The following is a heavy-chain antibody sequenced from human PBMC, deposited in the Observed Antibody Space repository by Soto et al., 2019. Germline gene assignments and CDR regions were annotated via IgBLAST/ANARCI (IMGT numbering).Heavy chain of an antibody. Sequence: QVQLVQSGAEVKKPGSSVKVSCKASGGTFSSYAISWVRQAPGQGLEWMGGIIPIFGTANYAQKFQGRVTITADESTSTAYMELSSMRSEDTAVYYCARVSPRITGTDKIYNYYGMDVWGQGTTVTVSS. J-gene: IGHJ6*02. CDR2: IIPIFGTA. D-gene: IGHD1-20*01. CDR3: ARVSPRITGTDKIYNYYGMDV. CDR1: GGTFSSYA. V-gene: IGHV1-69*01.